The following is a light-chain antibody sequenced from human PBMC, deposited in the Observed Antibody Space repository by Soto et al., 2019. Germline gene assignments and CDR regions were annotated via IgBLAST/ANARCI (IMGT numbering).Light chain of an antibody. CDR1: SSDIGAYDY. J-gene: IGLJ1*01. CDR3: FSFTTTRTHV. Sequence: SLLTQPASLSGSPGQSITISCTGTSSDIGAYDYVSWFQQHPGKAPKLMISEVNNRPSGVSNRFSGSKSGNTAYLTISGLQVEDEAEYFCFSFTTTRTHVFGTGTKVTVL. CDR2: EVN. V-gene: IGLV2-14*01.